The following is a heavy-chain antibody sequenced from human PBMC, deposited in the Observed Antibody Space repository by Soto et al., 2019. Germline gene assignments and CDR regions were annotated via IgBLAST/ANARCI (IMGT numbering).Heavy chain of an antibody. CDR1: GFTFSSYG. CDR3: VKDPQSFGPLHLDY. CDR2: ISYDGSNK. J-gene: IGHJ4*02. Sequence: GGSLRLSCAASGFTFSSYGMHWVRQAPGKGLEWVAVISYDGSNKYYADSVKGRFTISRDNSKNTLYLQMNSLRAEDTAVYYCVKDPQSFGPLHLDYWGQGTLVTVSS. V-gene: IGHV3-30*18. D-gene: IGHD3-10*01.